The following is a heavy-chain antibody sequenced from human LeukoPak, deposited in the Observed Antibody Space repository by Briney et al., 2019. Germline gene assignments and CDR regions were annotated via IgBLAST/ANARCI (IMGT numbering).Heavy chain of an antibody. CDR1: GGSISSGGYY. Sequence: PSETLSLTCTVSGGSISSGGYYWSWIRQHPGKGLEWIGYIYYSGSTYYNPSLKSRVTISVDTSKNQFSLKLSSVTAADTAVYYCARRSRGAFDYWGQGTLVTVSS. CDR2: IYYSGST. J-gene: IGHJ4*02. CDR3: ARRSRGAFDY. V-gene: IGHV4-31*03. D-gene: IGHD3-10*01.